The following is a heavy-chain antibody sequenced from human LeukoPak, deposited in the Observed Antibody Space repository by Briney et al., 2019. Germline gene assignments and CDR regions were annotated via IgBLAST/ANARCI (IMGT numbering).Heavy chain of an antibody. CDR2: IYSGGST. J-gene: IGHJ6*02. D-gene: IGHD6-13*01. Sequence: GGSLRLSCAASGFTFSSYAMSWVRQAPGKGLEWVSVIYSGGSTYYADSVKGRFTISRHNSKNTLYLQMNSLRAEDTAVYYCARGDSSSWFKYYGMDVWGQGTTVTVSS. CDR3: ARGDSSSWFKYYGMDV. CDR1: GFTFSSYA. V-gene: IGHV3-53*04.